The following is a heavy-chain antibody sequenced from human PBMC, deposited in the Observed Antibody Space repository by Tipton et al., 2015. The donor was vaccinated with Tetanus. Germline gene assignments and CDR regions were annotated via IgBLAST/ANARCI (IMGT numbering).Heavy chain of an antibody. CDR3: ARDQGGGRVVRLNWFDP. CDR2: IYYSGDT. CDR1: GGSVRSGSYY. D-gene: IGHD6-6*01. Sequence: TLSLTCTVSGGSVRSGSYYWNWIRHRPGKGLEWIGYIYYSGDTFYNPSLKSRVNISVDTSKNQFSLRLTSVTAADTAVYYCARDQGGGRVVRLNWFDPWGQGTLVAVSS. J-gene: IGHJ5*02. V-gene: IGHV4-31*03.